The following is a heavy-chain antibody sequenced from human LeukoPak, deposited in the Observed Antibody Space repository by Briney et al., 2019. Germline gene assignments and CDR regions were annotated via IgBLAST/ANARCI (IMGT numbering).Heavy chain of an antibody. J-gene: IGHJ6*03. D-gene: IGHD3-10*01. CDR1: GGSISSSSYY. CDR2: IYYSGST. V-gene: IGHV4-39*07. CDR3: ARSRFMVRGVNYYYYYMDV. Sequence: PSETLSLTYTVSGGSISSSSYYWGWIRQPPRKGLEWIGSIYYSGSTYYNPSLKSRVTISVDTSKNQFSLKLSSVTAADTAVYYCARSRFMVRGVNYYYYYMDVWGKGTTVTVSS.